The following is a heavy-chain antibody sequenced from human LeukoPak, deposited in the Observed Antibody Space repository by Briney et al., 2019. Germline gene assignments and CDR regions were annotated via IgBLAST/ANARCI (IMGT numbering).Heavy chain of an antibody. CDR3: ARHVGVVVAGTSYFDY. CDR1: GGSISSYY. D-gene: IGHD6-19*01. Sequence: PSETLSLTCTVSGGSISSYYWSWIRQPPGKGLEWIGYIYYSGSANYNPSLKSRVTISADTSKNQFSLKLRSVTDADTAVYYCARHVGVVVAGTSYFDYWGQGTLVTVSS. J-gene: IGHJ4*02. CDR2: IYYSGSA. V-gene: IGHV4-59*08.